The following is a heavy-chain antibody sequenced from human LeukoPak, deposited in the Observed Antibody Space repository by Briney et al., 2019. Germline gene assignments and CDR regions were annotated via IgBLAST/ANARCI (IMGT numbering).Heavy chain of an antibody. CDR3: AKDLDSSGDYSYRY. V-gene: IGHV3-23*01. CDR1: GFTFSRYA. D-gene: IGHD3-22*01. Sequence: GGSLRLSCAASGFTFSRYAMNWVRQGPGKGLEWVSLISTSGNTHYADSVEGRFTISRDNSKNTLYLQMNSLRAEDTAVYHCAKDLDSSGDYSYRYWGQGTLVTVSS. J-gene: IGHJ4*02. CDR2: ISTSGNT.